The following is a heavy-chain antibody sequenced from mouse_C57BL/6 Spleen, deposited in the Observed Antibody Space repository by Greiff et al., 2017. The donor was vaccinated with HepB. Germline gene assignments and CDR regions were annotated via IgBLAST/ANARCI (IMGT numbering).Heavy chain of an antibody. CDR3: ARRGYYGSSPHWYFDV. CDR1: GFTFSSYT. J-gene: IGHJ1*03. D-gene: IGHD1-1*01. V-gene: IGHV5-9*01. CDR2: ISGGGGNT. Sequence: EVQVVESGGGLVKPGGSLKLSCAASGFTFSSYTMSWVRQTPEKRLEWVATISGGGGNTYYPDSVQGRFTISRDKAKNTLELQLSSLRSEDTAWYYCARRGYYGSSPHWYFDVWGTGTTVTVSS.